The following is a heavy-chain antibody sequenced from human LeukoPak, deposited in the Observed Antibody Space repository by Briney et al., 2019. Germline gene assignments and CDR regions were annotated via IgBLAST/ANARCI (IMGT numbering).Heavy chain of an antibody. V-gene: IGHV3-23*01. J-gene: IGHJ4*02. CDR2: INGAGDNP. CDR1: GYTFSSHG. CDR3: AKVSVCYGCYLDY. Sequence: GGSLRLSCAASGYTFSSHGLTWVRQAPGKGLEWVSTINGAGDNPNYAETVKGRFTISRDNSKNTLYLQMHSLRAEDTAIFYCAKVSVCYGCYLDYWGQGTLVTVS. D-gene: IGHD3-16*01.